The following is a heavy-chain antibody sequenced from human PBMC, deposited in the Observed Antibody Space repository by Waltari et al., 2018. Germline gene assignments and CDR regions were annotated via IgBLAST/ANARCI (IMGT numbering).Heavy chain of an antibody. J-gene: IGHJ3*01. Sequence: EVQLVESGGGLVQPGGSLRLSGAAPGLTPRTAGMTRCRQAPGKGPAWVSRIDMDGRTTSYADSVKGRFTISRDNAKNTVYLQMDFLRDEDTAMYHCTRVEVGSAGTFDVWGQGTMVTVSS. CDR3: TRVEVGSAGTFDV. CDR2: IDMDGRTT. D-gene: IGHD2-2*03. V-gene: IGHV3-74*01. CDR1: GLTPRTAG.